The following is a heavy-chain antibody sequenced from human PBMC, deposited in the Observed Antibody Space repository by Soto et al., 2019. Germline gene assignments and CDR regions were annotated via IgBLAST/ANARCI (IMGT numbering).Heavy chain of an antibody. V-gene: IGHV1-18*01. CDR1: GYTFTSYG. CDR2: ISAYNGNT. J-gene: IGHJ4*02. CDR3: ARGICYGSGSYYDEYYFDY. D-gene: IGHD3-10*01. Sequence: GASVKVSCKASGYTFTSYGISWVRQAPGQGLEWMGWISAYNGNTNYAQKLQGRVTMTTDTSTSTAYMELRSLRSDDTAVYYCARGICYGSGSYYDEYYFDYWGQGTLVIVSS.